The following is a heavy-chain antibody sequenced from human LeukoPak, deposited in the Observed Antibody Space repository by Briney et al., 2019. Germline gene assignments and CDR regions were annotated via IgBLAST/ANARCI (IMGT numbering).Heavy chain of an antibody. Sequence: SVKVSCKASGGTFSSYAIRWVRQAPGQGLEWMGGIIPIFGTANYAQKFQGRVTITADKSTSTAYMELSSLRSEDTAVYYCARGDSSGRFDYWGQGTLVTVSS. CDR3: ARGDSSGRFDY. CDR1: GGTFSSYA. V-gene: IGHV1-69*06. J-gene: IGHJ4*02. D-gene: IGHD6-19*01. CDR2: IIPIFGTA.